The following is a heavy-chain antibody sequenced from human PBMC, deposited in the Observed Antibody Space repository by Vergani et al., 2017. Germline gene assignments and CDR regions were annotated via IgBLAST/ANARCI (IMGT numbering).Heavy chain of an antibody. Sequence: EVQLVESGGGLVKPGGSLRLSCAASGFTFSNDWMSWVRQAPGKGREWVGRIKSKTDGGTTDYAAPVKGRFTISRDDSKNTLYLQMNSLKTEDTAVFYCTTTAPMVLWFGELLPSNWGQGTLVTVSS. CDR3: TTTAPMVLWFGELLPSN. D-gene: IGHD3-10*01. CDR2: IKSKTDGGTT. CDR1: GFTFSNDW. J-gene: IGHJ4*02. V-gene: IGHV3-15*01.